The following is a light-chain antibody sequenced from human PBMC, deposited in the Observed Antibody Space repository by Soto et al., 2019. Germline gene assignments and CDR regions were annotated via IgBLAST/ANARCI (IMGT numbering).Light chain of an antibody. CDR1: SSNIGAGFD. J-gene: IGLJ1*01. Sequence: QSALTQPPSVSGSPGQSVTISCTWISSNIGAGFDVHWYQQLPGTAPKLLIYGNSNRPSGVPDRFSGSRSGTSASLAITGLQAEDEADYYCQSYDSSLTGSKVFGSGTKVTVL. CDR2: GNS. V-gene: IGLV1-40*01. CDR3: QSYDSSLTGSKV.